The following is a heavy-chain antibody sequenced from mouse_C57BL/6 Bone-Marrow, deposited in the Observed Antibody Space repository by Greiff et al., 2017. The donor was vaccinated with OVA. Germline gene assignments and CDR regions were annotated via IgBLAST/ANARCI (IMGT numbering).Heavy chain of an antibody. D-gene: IGHD4-1*02. CDR2: ITHSGET. CDR1: GFPITSGYY. Sequence: KLEESGPGLVKPSQSLFLTCSITGFPITSGYYWIWIRQSPGKPLEWMGYITHSGETFYNPSLQSPISITRETSKNQFFLQLNSVTTEDTAMYYCAGAPTGTGFAYWGQGTLVTVSA. J-gene: IGHJ3*01. CDR3: AGAPTGTGFAY. V-gene: IGHV12-3*01.